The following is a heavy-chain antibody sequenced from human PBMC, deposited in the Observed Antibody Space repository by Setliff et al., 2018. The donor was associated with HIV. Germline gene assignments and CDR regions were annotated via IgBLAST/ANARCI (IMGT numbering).Heavy chain of an antibody. J-gene: IGHJ3*02. CDR2: ISGFNGNT. CDR3: ARASGGNSVENGFDI. V-gene: IGHV1-18*01. CDR1: GYSFARYG. Sequence: ASVKVSCKASGYSFARYGLSWVRQAPGQGLEWMGWISGFNGNTNYAQKFHGRVTMTTDTSTRTAYMEMRGLTYDDTAVYYCARASGGNSVENGFDIWGQGTMVTVSS. D-gene: IGHD1-26*01.